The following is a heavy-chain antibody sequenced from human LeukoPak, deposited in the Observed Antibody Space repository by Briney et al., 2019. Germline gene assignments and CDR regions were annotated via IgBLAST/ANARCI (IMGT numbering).Heavy chain of an antibody. V-gene: IGHV4-34*01. CDR3: ASGRCSRARVCVLRY. Sequence: SETLSLTCAVYGGSFSSYYWSWIRQPPGKGLEWIGEINHSGSTNYNPSLKSRVTISVDTSKNQFSLKLSSVTAADTAVYYCASGRCSRARVCVLRYWGQGTLVTVSS. J-gene: IGHJ4*02. CDR2: INHSGST. CDR1: GGSFSSYY. D-gene: IGHD2-8*01.